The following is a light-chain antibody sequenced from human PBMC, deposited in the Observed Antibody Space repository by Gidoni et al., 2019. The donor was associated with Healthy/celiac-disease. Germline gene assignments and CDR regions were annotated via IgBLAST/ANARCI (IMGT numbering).Light chain of an antibody. CDR1: QSVSSN. Sequence: EIVMTQSPATLSVSPGGRATLSCRASQSVSSNLAWYQQKPGQAPRLLIYGASTRATGIPARCSGSGSGTEFTLTISSLQSEDFAVYYCQQYNNWPWTFGQGTKVEIK. CDR2: GAS. CDR3: QQYNNWPWT. V-gene: IGKV3-15*01. J-gene: IGKJ1*01.